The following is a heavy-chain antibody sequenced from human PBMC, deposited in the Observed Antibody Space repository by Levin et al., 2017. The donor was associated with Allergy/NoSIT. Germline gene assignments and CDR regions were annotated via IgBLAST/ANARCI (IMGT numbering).Heavy chain of an antibody. Sequence: GSGPTLVKPTQTLTLTCTFSGFSLTTTGMRVSWIRQPPGKALEWLARIDGDDDKFYSTSLKTRLTISRDSSKNQVVLTMTNMDPVDTATYYCARIVHYYGMDVWGQGTTVTVSS. CDR2: IDGDDDK. CDR1: GFSLTTTGMR. CDR3: ARIVHYYGMDV. V-gene: IGHV2-70*04. J-gene: IGHJ6*02.